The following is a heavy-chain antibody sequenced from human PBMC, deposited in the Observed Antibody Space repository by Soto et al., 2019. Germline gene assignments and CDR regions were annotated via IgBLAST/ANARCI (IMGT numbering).Heavy chain of an antibody. V-gene: IGHV3-30-3*01. J-gene: IGHJ4*02. D-gene: IGHD3-10*01. CDR3: ARAQGYFTYGNSADN. Sequence: ESGGGVVQPGNSLRLSCVASGFTFSDYAMDWVRQAPGEGLEWVAVIAYDGSNKYYADFVKGRFTISRDNSKNTLYLQMDSLGEEDTAMYYCARAQGYFTYGNSADNWGQGTLVTVSS. CDR2: IAYDGSNK. CDR1: GFTFSDYA.